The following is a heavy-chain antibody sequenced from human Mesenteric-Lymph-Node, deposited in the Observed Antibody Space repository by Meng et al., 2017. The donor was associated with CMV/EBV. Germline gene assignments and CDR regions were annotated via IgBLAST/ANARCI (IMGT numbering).Heavy chain of an antibody. D-gene: IGHD3-3*01. CDR1: GFTFSSYW. Sequence: GESLKISCAASGFTFSSYWMHWVRQAPGKGLVWVSRINSDGSTTNYAESVKGRFTISRDNSKNTLYLQMNSLRAEDTAVYYCARVGTIFGVVSDYYYGMDVWGQGTTVTVSS. J-gene: IGHJ6*02. CDR2: INSDGSTT. V-gene: IGHV3-74*01. CDR3: ARVGTIFGVVSDYYYGMDV.